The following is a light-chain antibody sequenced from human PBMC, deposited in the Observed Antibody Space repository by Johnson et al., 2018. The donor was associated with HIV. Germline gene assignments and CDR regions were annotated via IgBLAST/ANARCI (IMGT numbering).Light chain of an antibody. CDR1: SSYIGNNY. Sequence: QSVLTQSPSVSAAPGQKVSISCSGSSSYIGNNYVSSYQQLPGTAPKFLIYENNQRPSGIPDRFSGSKSGTSATLGITGLKTGDEADYYCGTWDSSLSAEAVFGSGTKVTVL. CDR3: GTWDSSLSAEAV. J-gene: IGLJ1*01. CDR2: ENN. V-gene: IGLV1-51*02.